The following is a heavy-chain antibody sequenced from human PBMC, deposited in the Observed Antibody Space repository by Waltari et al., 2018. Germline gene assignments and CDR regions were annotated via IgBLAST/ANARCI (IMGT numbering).Heavy chain of an antibody. CDR1: GFTFTDYW. CDR2: IHKDESEK. CDR3: VRDHWGPDY. D-gene: IGHD7-27*01. Sequence: EVHLVESGGGLVQPGGSLRLSCAASGFTFTDYWMSWVRRAPGKGPEWVANIHKDESEKNYVDYVKGRFTISRDNAKDSVYLQMNSLRADDTAMYYCVRDHWGPDYWGQGTLVTVSS. V-gene: IGHV3-7*01. J-gene: IGHJ4*02.